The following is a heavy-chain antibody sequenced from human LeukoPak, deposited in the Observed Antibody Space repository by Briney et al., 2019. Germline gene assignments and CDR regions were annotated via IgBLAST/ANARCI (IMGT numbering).Heavy chain of an antibody. J-gene: IGHJ4*02. D-gene: IGHD3-22*01. CDR3: ARDSRPNYDSSGYYQAFDY. CDR2: INPSGGST. V-gene: IGHV1-46*01. Sequence: MXXXRQAPGXGXEWRGIINPSGGSTSYAQKFQGRVTMTRDTSTSTVYMELSSLRSEDTAVYFCARDSRPNYDSSGYYQAFDYWGQGTLVTVSS.